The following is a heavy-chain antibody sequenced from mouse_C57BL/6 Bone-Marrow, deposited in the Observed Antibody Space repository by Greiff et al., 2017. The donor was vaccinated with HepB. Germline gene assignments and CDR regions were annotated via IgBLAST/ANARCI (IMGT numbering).Heavy chain of an antibody. CDR2: IYPRSGNT. CDR3: ARYPFYDGYLDYAMDY. J-gene: IGHJ4*01. V-gene: IGHV1-81*01. CDR1: GYTFTSYG. D-gene: IGHD2-3*01. Sequence: QVQLQQSGAELARPGASVKLSCKASGYTFTSYGISWVKQRTGQGLEWIGEIYPRSGNTYYNEKFKGKATLTADKSSSTAYMELRSLKSEDSAVYFCARYPFYDGYLDYAMDYWGQGTSVTVSS.